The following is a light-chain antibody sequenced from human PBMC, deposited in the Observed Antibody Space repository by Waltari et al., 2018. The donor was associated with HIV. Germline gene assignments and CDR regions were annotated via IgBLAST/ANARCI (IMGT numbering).Light chain of an antibody. CDR3: QKYNTVPYT. V-gene: IGKV1-27*01. CDR2: AAS. J-gene: IGKJ2*01. Sequence: DIQMTQSPSSLSVFIGERVIITCRASHDISNNLAWYQHKPGTVPKLLIYAASTLQSGVPSRFSGSGSGTDFTLTIDSLQSEDIATYYCQKYNTVPYTFGQGTNLEI. CDR1: HDISNN.